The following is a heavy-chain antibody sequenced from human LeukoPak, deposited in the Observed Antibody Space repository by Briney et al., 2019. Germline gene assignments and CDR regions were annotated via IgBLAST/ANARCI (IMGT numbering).Heavy chain of an antibody. CDR2: IYYSGST. CDR3: ARRRYDYVWGSYRYTREYYFDY. D-gene: IGHD3-16*02. J-gene: IGHJ4*02. V-gene: IGHV4-39*07. Sequence: PSETLSLTCTVSGGSISSSSYYWGWIRQPPGKGLEWIGSIYYSGSTNYNPSLKSRVTISVDTSKNQFSLKLSSVTAADTAVYYCARRRYDYVWGSYRYTREYYFDYWGQGTLVTVSS. CDR1: GGSISSSSYY.